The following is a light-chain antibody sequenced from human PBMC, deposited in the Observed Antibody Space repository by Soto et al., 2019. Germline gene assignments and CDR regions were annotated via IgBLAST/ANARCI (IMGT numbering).Light chain of an antibody. CDR3: SSYRRRRSHYV. J-gene: IGLJ1*01. CDR1: SSEVGGYNY. CDR2: DVS. V-gene: IGLV2-14*01. Sequence: QAVLTQPPSVSGSPGQSITISCTGTSSEVGGYNYVSWYQQHPDKAPKVMIYDVSSLPSGVSKRFSGSKSGNTASLTSSGHQAEHEADHYCSSYRRRRSHYVFGTGTKVT.